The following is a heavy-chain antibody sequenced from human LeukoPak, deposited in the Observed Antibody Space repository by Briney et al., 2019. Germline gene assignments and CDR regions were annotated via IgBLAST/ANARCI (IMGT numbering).Heavy chain of an antibody. CDR1: GYTFTGYY. V-gene: IGHV1-2*02. J-gene: IGHJ4*02. Sequence: GASVKVSCKASGYTFTGYYMHWVRQAPGQGLEWMGWINPNSGGTNYAQKFQGRVTMTRDTSISTAYMELSRLRSDDTAMYYCARAQQWLEVDFDYWGQGTLVTVSS. CDR2: INPNSGGT. CDR3: ARAQQWLEVDFDY. D-gene: IGHD6-19*01.